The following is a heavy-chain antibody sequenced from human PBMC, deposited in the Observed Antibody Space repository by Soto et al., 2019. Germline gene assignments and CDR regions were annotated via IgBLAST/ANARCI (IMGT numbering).Heavy chain of an antibody. CDR2: INPNSGGT. V-gene: IGHV1-2*02. CDR3: ARVKLERLHSDGFDI. Sequence: ASVKVSCKASGYTFTGYYMHWVRQAPGQGLEWMGWINPNSGGTNYAQKFQGRVTMTRDTSISTAYMELSRLRSDDTAVYYCARVKLERLHSDGFDIWGQGTMVTVSS. CDR1: GYTFTGYY. J-gene: IGHJ3*02. D-gene: IGHD1-1*01.